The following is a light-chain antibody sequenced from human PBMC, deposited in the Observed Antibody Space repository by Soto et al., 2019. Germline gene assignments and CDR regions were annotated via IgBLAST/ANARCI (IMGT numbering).Light chain of an antibody. J-gene: IGLJ2*01. V-gene: IGLV1-40*01. CDR3: QSYDSSLSGVV. CDR1: SSNIGAGYD. CDR2: GNT. Sequence: QSVLTQPPSVSGAPGQRVTISCTGSSSNIGAGYDVHWYQQFPGTAPKLLIYGNTNRPSGVPDRFSDSKSGTSASLAITGLQAEDEADYYCQSYDSSLSGVVFGGGTKLTVL.